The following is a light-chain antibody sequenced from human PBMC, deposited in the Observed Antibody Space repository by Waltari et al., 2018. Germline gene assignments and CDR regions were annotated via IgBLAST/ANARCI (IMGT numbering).Light chain of an antibody. Sequence: YQQHPCKAPKFLVFDRRNRPHGVSDRFSCAKSGNTASLAISGRQAEDEADYYCSSYISSDTLELFGGGTSLTVL. CDR3: SSYISSDTLEL. CDR2: DRR. V-gene: IGLV2-14*03. J-gene: IGLJ2*01.